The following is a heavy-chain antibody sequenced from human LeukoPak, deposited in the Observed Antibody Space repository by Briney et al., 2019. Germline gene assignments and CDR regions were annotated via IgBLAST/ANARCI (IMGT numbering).Heavy chain of an antibody. CDR3: ARAKPKNMVRGLIMRRESRYYFDY. CDR2: IYSGGST. Sequence: ETLSLTCTVSGGSISSNYMGWVRQAPGKGLEWVSVIYSGGSTYYADSVKGRFTISRDNSKSTLYIQMNSLRAEDTAVYYCARAKPKNMVRGLIMRRESRYYFDYWGQGTLVTVSS. CDR1: GGSISSNY. J-gene: IGHJ4*02. V-gene: IGHV3-53*01. D-gene: IGHD3-10*01.